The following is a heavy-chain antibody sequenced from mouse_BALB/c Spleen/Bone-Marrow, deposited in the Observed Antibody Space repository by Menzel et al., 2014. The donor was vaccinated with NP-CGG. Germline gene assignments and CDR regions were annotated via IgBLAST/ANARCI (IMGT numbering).Heavy chain of an antibody. J-gene: IGHJ4*01. Sequence: QVQLQQFGTELVKPGASVKLSCKASGYTFTSYWIHWVKQGPGQGLEWIGEIHPSNGRTNYSEKFKTKATLTVDKSSSTAHMQLSSLTSEDSAVYYCARGTARAMMDYWGQGTSVTVSS. CDR2: IHPSNGRT. D-gene: IGHD3-2*01. CDR1: GYTFTSYW. V-gene: IGHV1S81*02. CDR3: ARGTARAMMDY.